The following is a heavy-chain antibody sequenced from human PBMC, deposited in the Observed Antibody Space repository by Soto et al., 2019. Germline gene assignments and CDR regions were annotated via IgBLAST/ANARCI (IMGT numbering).Heavy chain of an antibody. CDR3: ESSRTGYCSSTRCPESNYYYYGMNV. V-gene: IGHV5-51*01. CDR1: GYSFTSYW. D-gene: IGHD2-2*01. Sequence: GESRKISCKGSGYSFTSYWIGWVRQMPGKGLEWMGTIYPGDSDTRYSPSFQNQATLSADKSISTAYLQWSSLKASDTAMYYCESSRTGYCSSTRCPESNYYYYGMNVWVQGTTVTVSS. CDR2: IYPGDSDT. J-gene: IGHJ6*02.